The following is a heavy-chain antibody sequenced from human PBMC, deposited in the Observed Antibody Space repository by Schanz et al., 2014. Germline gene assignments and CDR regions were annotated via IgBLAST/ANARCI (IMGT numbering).Heavy chain of an antibody. V-gene: IGHV3-66*01. J-gene: IGHJ4*02. CDR3: ARGRTFDY. CDR1: GVTFSSYA. Sequence: EVQLLESGGGFVQPGGSLRLSCVASGVTFSSYAMSWVRQASGKGLEWVSLIYSGGDTNYAGSVKGRFTISRDNSMNTLHLQMDGLRPEDTAVYFCARGRTFDYWGQGTLVTVSS. CDR2: IYSGGDT.